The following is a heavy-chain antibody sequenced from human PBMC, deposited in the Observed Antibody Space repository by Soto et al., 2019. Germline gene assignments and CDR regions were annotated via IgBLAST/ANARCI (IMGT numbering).Heavy chain of an antibody. Sequence: QVQLVQSGAEVTKPGSSVKVSCKASGGTFSNYAISWVRQAPGQGLEWMGGIVPIFGTTNYAQKFQGRVTIIADDTTTTAYLELSTLRSEDTAMYYCGRVDAVAGIYNYHGLDVWGQGTAVRVSS. CDR1: GGTFSNYA. V-gene: IGHV1-69*12. D-gene: IGHD6-19*01. CDR2: IVPIFGTT. J-gene: IGHJ6*02. CDR3: GRVDAVAGIYNYHGLDV.